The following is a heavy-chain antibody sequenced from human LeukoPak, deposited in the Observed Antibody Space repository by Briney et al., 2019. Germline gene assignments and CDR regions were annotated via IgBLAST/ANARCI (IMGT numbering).Heavy chain of an antibody. D-gene: IGHD3-22*01. CDR3: AKAKVPGGYYDSSGYYYVDAFDI. CDR2: ISWNSGSI. CDR1: GFTFDDYA. J-gene: IGHJ3*02. Sequence: PGGSLRLSCAASGFTFDDYAMHWVRQAPGKGLEWVSGISWNSGSIGYADSVKGRFTISRDNAKDSLYLQMNSLRAEDTALHYCAKAKVPGGYYDSSGYYYVDAFDIWGQGTMVTVSS. V-gene: IGHV3-9*01.